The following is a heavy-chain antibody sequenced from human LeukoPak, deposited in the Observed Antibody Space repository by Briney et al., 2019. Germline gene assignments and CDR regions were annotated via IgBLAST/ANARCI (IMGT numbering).Heavy chain of an antibody. CDR3: ARGRVYYDSSGYYYEMDV. J-gene: IGHJ6*04. Sequence: APVKVSCKASGYTFTSYDINWVRQATGQGLEWMVWMNPNSGNTGYAQKFQGRVTMTRNTSISTAYMELSSLRSEDTAVYYCARGRVYYDSSGYYYEMDVWGKGTTVTVSS. D-gene: IGHD3-22*01. V-gene: IGHV1-8*01. CDR1: GYTFTSYD. CDR2: MNPNSGNT.